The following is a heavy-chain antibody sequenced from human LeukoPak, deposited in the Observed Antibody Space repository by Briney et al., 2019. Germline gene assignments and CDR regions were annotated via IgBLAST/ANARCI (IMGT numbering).Heavy chain of an antibody. CDR2: IYTSGST. V-gene: IGHV4-61*02. J-gene: IGHJ4*02. D-gene: IGHD2-8*01. Sequence: PSETLSLTCTVSGGSISSGSYYCSWIRQPAGKGLEWIGRIYTSGSTNYSPSLKSRVTISVDTSKIQFSLKLSSVTAADTAVYYCASSIGVWGQGTLVTVSS. CDR1: GGSISSGSYY. CDR3: ASSIGV.